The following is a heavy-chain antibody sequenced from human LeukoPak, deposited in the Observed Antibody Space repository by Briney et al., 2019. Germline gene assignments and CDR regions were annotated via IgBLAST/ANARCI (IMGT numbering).Heavy chain of an antibody. Sequence: ASVKVSCKASGYTFTSYGISWVRQAPGQGLEWMGWISAYNGNTNYAQKLQGRVTMTTDTSTSTAYMELRSLRSEDTAVYYCARGFAYSSSWSAGAFDPWGQGTLVTVSS. D-gene: IGHD6-13*01. CDR1: GYTFTSYG. CDR2: ISAYNGNT. V-gene: IGHV1-18*01. CDR3: ARGFAYSSSWSAGAFDP. J-gene: IGHJ5*02.